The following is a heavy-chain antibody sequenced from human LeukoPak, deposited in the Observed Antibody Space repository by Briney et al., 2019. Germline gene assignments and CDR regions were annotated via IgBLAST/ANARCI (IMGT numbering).Heavy chain of an antibody. D-gene: IGHD6-19*01. CDR1: GFTFSSYG. CDR3: ARPSSGWAYFDY. Sequence: GGSLRLSCAASGFTFSSYGMHWVRQAPGKGLEWVSAISGSGGSTYYADSVKGRFTISRDNSKNTLYLQMNSLRAEDTAVYYCARPSSGWAYFDYWGQGTLVTVSS. V-gene: IGHV3-23*01. J-gene: IGHJ4*02. CDR2: ISGSGGST.